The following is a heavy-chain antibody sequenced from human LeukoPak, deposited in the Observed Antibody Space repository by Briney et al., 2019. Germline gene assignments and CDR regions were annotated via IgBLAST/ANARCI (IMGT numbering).Heavy chain of an antibody. CDR2: ISYDGSNK. Sequence: GGSLRLSCAASGFTFSSYGMHWVRQAPGKGLEWVAVISYDGSNKYYADSVKGRFTIYRDNSKNTLYLQMNSLRAEDTAVDYCAKDLQYCSGGSCYSGDPGPDYWGQGTLVTVSS. J-gene: IGHJ4*02. CDR1: GFTFSSYG. V-gene: IGHV3-30*18. CDR3: AKDLQYCSGGSCYSGDPGPDY. D-gene: IGHD2-15*01.